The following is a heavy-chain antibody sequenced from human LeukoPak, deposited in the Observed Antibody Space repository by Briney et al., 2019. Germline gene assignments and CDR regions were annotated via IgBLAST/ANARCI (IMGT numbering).Heavy chain of an antibody. J-gene: IGHJ4*02. CDR3: AREPSGGNSDY. V-gene: IGHV3-53*01. Sequence: GGSLRLSCAASGFTFSSYAMSWVRQAPGKGLEWVSVIYSGGSTYYADSVKGRFTISRDNSKNTLYLQMNSLRAEDTAVYYCAREPSGGNSDYWGQGTLVTVSS. CDR1: GFTFSSYA. D-gene: IGHD4-23*01. CDR2: IYSGGST.